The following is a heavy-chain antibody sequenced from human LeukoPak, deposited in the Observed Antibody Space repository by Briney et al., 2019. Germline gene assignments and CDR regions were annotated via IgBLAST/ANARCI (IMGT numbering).Heavy chain of an antibody. D-gene: IGHD3-22*01. J-gene: IGHJ4*02. CDR2: ISYDGSNK. CDR3: ASDLDTMIVVVNVV. CDR1: GFTFSSYA. Sequence: GRSLRLSCAASGFTFSSYAMHWVRQAPGKGLEWVAVISYDGSNKYYADSVKGRFTISRDNSKNTLYLQMNNLRAEDTAVYYCASDLDTMIVVVNVVWGQGTLVTVSS. V-gene: IGHV3-30*04.